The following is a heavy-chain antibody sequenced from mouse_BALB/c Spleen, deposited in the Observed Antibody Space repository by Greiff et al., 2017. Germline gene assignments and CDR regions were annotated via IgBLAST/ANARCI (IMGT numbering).Heavy chain of an antibody. CDR3: ARRYYGGDFDY. J-gene: IGHJ2*01. Sequence: EVMLVESGGGLVQPGGSRKLSCAASGFTFSSFGMHWVRQAPERGLEWVAYISSGSSTIYYADTVKGRFTISRDNPKNTLFLQMTSLRSEDTAMYYCARRYYGGDFDYWGQGTTLTVSS. CDR1: GFTFSSFG. CDR2: ISSGSSTI. D-gene: IGHD1-2*01. V-gene: IGHV5-17*02.